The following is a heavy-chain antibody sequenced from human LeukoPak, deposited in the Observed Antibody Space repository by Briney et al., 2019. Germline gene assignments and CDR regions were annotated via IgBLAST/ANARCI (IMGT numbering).Heavy chain of an antibody. V-gene: IGHV1-18*01. CDR3: ARPAAAAGGYDC. D-gene: IGHD6-13*01. J-gene: IGHJ4*02. CDR2: ISAYNGNT. Sequence: ASVKVSCKASGYTFTSYGISWVRQAPGQGLEWMGWISAYNGNTNYAQKLQGRVTMTTDTSTSTAYMELSSLRSEDTAVYYCARPAAAAGGYDCWGQGTLVTVSS. CDR1: GYTFTSYG.